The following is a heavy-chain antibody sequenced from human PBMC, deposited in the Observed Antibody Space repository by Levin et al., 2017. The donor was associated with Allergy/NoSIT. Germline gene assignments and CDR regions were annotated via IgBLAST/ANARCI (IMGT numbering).Heavy chain of an antibody. D-gene: IGHD3-22*01. CDR2: IYPGDSDT. V-gene: IGHV5-51*01. Sequence: GGSLRLSCKGSGYSFTSYWIGWVRQMPGKGLEWMGIIYPGDSDTRYSPSFQGQVTISADKSINTAYLQWSSLKASDTAMYYCARRVSSYYYLDYWGQGTLVTVSS. CDR3: ARRVSSYYYLDY. CDR1: GYSFTSYW. J-gene: IGHJ4*02.